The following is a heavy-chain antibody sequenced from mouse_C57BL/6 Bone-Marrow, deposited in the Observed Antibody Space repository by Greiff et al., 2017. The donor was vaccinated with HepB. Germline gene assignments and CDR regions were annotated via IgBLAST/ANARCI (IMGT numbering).Heavy chain of an antibody. Sequence: VQLQQSGAELARPGASVKLSCKASGYTFTSYGISWVKQRTGQGLEWIGEIYPRSGNTYYNEKFKGKATLTADKSSSTAYMELRSLTSEDSAVYFCARFDYDEGAWFAYWGRGTLVTVSA. V-gene: IGHV1-81*01. CDR2: IYPRSGNT. J-gene: IGHJ3*01. CDR1: GYTFTSYG. CDR3: ARFDYDEGAWFAY. D-gene: IGHD2-4*01.